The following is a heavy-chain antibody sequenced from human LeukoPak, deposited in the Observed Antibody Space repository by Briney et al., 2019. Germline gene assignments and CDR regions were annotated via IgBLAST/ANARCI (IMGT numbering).Heavy chain of an antibody. CDR3: ARLESGRTPSFDP. Sequence: SETLSLTCSVSGGSISGGSISGYHWSWIRQPPGKGLELIAYMHYSGTTHYNPSLKSRVSISVDTSRKQISLELTSVTAADTAVYYCARLESGRTPSFDPWGQGTLVTVSS. CDR2: MHYSGTT. D-gene: IGHD2-15*01. J-gene: IGHJ5*02. V-gene: IGHV4-61*08. CDR1: GGSISGGSISGYH.